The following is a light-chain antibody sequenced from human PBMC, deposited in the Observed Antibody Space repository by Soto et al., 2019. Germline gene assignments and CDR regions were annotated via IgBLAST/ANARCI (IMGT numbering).Light chain of an antibody. Sequence: DIQMTQSPSTLPASVGDRVTITCRASQTISSWLAWYQQKPGKAPKFLIYAASTLQSGVPSRFTGSGSGTDFTLTITILQPEDFASYYCQQYNSYSTFGQGTNV. CDR1: QTISSW. CDR3: QQYNSYST. J-gene: IGKJ1*01. CDR2: AAS. V-gene: IGKV1-5*01.